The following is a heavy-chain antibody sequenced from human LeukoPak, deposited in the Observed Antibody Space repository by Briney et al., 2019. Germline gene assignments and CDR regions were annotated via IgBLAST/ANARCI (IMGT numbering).Heavy chain of an antibody. Sequence: GESLKISCQASGYSFTTYWIVWVRQMPGRGLEWMGIIYPGDSDTRYSPSFQGQVTISADRSISTAYLQWSSLKASDTAMYYCARRVDSGKAFDYWGQGTLVTVSS. CDR1: GYSFTTYW. J-gene: IGHJ4*02. CDR3: ARRVDSGKAFDY. D-gene: IGHD1-26*01. V-gene: IGHV5-51*01. CDR2: IYPGDSDT.